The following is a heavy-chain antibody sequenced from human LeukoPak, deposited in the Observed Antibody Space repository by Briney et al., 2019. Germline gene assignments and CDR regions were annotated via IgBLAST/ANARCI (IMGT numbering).Heavy chain of an antibody. CDR2: ISAYNGNT. J-gene: IGHJ6*02. V-gene: IGHV1-18*01. CDR1: GYTFTSYG. CDR3: ARHLGYCSGGSCYSGYYHYGMDV. Sequence: ASVKVSCKASGYTFTSYGISWVRQAPGQGLEWMGWISAYNGNTNYAQKLQGRVTMTTDTSTSTAYMELRSLRSDDTAVYYRARHLGYCSGGSCYSGYYHYGMDVWGQGTTVTVSS. D-gene: IGHD2-15*01.